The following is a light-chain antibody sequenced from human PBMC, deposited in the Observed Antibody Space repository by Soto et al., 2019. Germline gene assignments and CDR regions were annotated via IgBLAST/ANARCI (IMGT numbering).Light chain of an antibody. Sequence: EVVLTQSPGTLSLSPGERATLSCRASQSLYNNYLAWYQQRHGQAPRVLIYAACSRAAGIPDRFSGRGSGTDFTLTISRLEPEDFAVYCCHQYGTGPWTLGEGTKVEIK. CDR3: HQYGTGPWT. CDR1: QSLYNNY. V-gene: IGKV3-20*01. J-gene: IGKJ1*01. CDR2: AAC.